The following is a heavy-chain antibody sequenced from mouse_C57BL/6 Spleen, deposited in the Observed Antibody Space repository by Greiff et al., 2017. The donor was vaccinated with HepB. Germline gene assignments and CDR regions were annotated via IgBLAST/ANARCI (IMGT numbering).Heavy chain of an antibody. CDR2: IHPNSGST. J-gene: IGHJ4*01. V-gene: IGHV1-64*01. D-gene: IGHD1-1*01. CDR3: ARSGCTVVATPQAMDD. Sequence: VQLQQPGAELVKPGASVKLSCKASGYTFTSYWMHWVKQRPGQGLEWIGMIHPNSGSTNYNEKFKSKATLTVDKSSSTAYMQLSSLTSEDSAVYYCARSGCTVVATPQAMDDWGQGTSVTVSS. CDR1: GYTFTSYW.